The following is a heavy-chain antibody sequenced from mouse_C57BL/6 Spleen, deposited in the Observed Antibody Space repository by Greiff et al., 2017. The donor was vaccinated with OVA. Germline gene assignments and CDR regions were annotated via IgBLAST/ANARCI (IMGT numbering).Heavy chain of an antibody. J-gene: IGHJ2*01. D-gene: IGHD1-1*01. Sequence: EVQGVESGGGLVKPGGSLKLSCAASGFTFSSYAMSWVRQTPEKRLEWVATISDGGSYTYYPDNVKGRFTISRDNAKNNLYLQMSHLKSEDTAMYYCARDPYYGSSSFDYWGQGTTLTVSS. CDR3: ARDPYYGSSSFDY. CDR1: GFTFSSYA. V-gene: IGHV5-4*01. CDR2: ISDGGSYT.